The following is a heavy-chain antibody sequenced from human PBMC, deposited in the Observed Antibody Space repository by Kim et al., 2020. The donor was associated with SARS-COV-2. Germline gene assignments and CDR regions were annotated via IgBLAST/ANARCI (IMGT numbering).Heavy chain of an antibody. CDR3: ARASHPRGSGSYYYYYYGMDV. Sequence: SETLSLTCAVYGGSFSGYYWSWIRHPPGKGLEWIGEINHSGSTNYNPSLKSRVTISVDTSKNQFSLKLSSVTAADTAVYYCARASHPRGSGSYYYYYYGMDVWGQGTTVTVSS. CDR1: GGSFSGYY. CDR2: INHSGST. D-gene: IGHD3-10*01. V-gene: IGHV4-34*01. J-gene: IGHJ6*02.